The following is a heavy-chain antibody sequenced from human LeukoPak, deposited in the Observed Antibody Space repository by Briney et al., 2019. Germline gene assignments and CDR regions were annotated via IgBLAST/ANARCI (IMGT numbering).Heavy chain of an antibody. CDR3: ATDEWGGVAATTADY. CDR2: IIPIFGTA. J-gene: IGHJ4*02. D-gene: IGHD2-15*01. CDR1: GGTFSSYA. Sequence: EASVKVSCXASGGTFSSYAISWVRRAPGQGLEWMGRIIPIFGTANYAQKFQGRVTITTDESTSTAYMELSSLRSEDTAVYYCATDEWGGVAATTADYWGQGTLVTVSS. V-gene: IGHV1-69*05.